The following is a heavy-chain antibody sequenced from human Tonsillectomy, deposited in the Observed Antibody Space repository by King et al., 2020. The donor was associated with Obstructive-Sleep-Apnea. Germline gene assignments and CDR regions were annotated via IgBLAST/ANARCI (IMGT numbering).Heavy chain of an antibody. CDR2: IYCVGDK. CDR3: AHSGWLYYFDS. J-gene: IGHJ4*02. D-gene: IGHD6-19*01. V-gene: IGHV2-5*02. Sequence: TLKESGPTLVKPTQTLTLTCTFSGFSLSTSGVGVGGMRQPPGKALEWLALIYCVGDKRYRPSLRSRLTITKDTSKNQVVFTMTNMDPVDTATYYCAHSGWLYYFDSWGQGTPVTVSS. CDR1: GFSLSTSGVG.